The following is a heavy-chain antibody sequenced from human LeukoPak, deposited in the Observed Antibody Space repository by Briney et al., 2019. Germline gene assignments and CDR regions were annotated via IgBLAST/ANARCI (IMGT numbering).Heavy chain of an antibody. CDR3: ARGGAAMAYY. V-gene: IGHV3-74*01. D-gene: IGHD5-18*01. J-gene: IGHJ4*02. CDR2: INSDGSST. CDR1: GFNFSSYW. Sequence: PGGSQRLSCAASGFNFSSYWMHWVRQAPGKGLVWVSRINSDGSSTSYADSMKGRFTISRDNAKNTLYLQMNSLRVEDAAVYYCARGGAAMAYYWGQGTLVTVSS.